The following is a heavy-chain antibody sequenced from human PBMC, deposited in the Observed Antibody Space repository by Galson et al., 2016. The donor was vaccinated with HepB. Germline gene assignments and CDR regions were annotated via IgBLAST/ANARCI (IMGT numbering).Heavy chain of an antibody. V-gene: IGHV4-39*07. J-gene: IGHJ6*02. CDR2: IYSSGST. D-gene: IGHD6-19*01. CDR3: ARVPFGGWGTSVRYYYYGMDV. Sequence: SQTLSPTCRLSGRSIDNSSYYWGWLRQPPGKGLEWIGRIYSSGSTFYNPTLKRRLPITVTTSNNQSSLRLSSVTAADTAVYYGARVPFGGWGTSVRYYYYGMDVWGQGTTVTVSS. CDR1: GRSIDNSSYY.